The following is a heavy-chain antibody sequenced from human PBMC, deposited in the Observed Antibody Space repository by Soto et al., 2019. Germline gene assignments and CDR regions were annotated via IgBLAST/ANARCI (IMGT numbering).Heavy chain of an antibody. CDR3: ARLISGTYSDWFDP. CDR1: GYTFTGYY. J-gene: IGHJ5*02. D-gene: IGHD1-26*01. Sequence: GASVKVSCKASGYTFTGYYMHWVRQAPGQGLEWMGWINARNGETHYAQNFQDRVTMTTDTSTNTAYMDLRSLRSDDTAFYYCARLISGTYSDWFDPWGQGTMVTVSS. CDR2: INARNGET. V-gene: IGHV1-18*04.